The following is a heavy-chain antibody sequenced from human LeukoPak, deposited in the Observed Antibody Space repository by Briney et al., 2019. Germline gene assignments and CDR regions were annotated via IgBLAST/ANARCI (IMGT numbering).Heavy chain of an antibody. J-gene: IGHJ3*02. V-gene: IGHV1-8*01. Sequence: GASVKVSCKASGYTFTSYDINWVRQATGQGLEWMGWMNPNSGNTGYAQKFQGRVTMTRNTSISTAYMELSSLRSEDTAVYYCARGGKYYYGSGSYYNFDAFDIWGQGTMVTVSS. CDR2: MNPNSGNT. CDR3: ARGGKYYYGSGSYYNFDAFDI. D-gene: IGHD3-10*01. CDR1: GYTFTSYD.